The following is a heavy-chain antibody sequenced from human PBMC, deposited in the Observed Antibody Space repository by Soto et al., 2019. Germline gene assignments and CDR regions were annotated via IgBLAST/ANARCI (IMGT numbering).Heavy chain of an antibody. J-gene: IGHJ4*02. CDR1: GYTFSIYG. D-gene: IGHD3-16*02. Sequence: QVQLVQSGAEVKRPGASVTVSCKASGYTFSIYGIRWVRQAPGQGLEWMGWISPYNDNKKYAQKLQGRVTMTTDTSTTTAYMELRSLRSDDTAMYYCVIELSALGTIDYWGPGTLLTVS. V-gene: IGHV1-18*01. CDR3: VIELSALGTIDY. CDR2: ISPYNDNK.